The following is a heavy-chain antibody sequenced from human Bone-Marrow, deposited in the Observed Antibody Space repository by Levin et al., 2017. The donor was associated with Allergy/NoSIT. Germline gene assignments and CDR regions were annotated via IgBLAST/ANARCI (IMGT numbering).Heavy chain of an antibody. CDR2: ISDSSSSI. CDR1: GFTFNNYG. CDR3: ARDCPHLSYSSNWYYYYGMDV. V-gene: IGHV3-48*02. D-gene: IGHD6-13*01. J-gene: IGHJ6*02. Sequence: GGSLRLSCAASGFTFNNYGIHWVRQAPGKGLEWVSYISDSSSSIFYADSVKGRFTISRDNAKNSLFLQMNSLRDEDTAVYYCARDCPHLSYSSNWYYYYGMDVWGQGTTVTVSS.